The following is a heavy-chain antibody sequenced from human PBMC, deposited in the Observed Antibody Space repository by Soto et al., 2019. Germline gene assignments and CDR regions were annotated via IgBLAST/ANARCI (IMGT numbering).Heavy chain of an antibody. D-gene: IGHD2-2*01. Sequence: SETLSLTCTVSGCSISSYYWSWIRQPPGKGLEWIGYIYYSGSTNYNPSLKSRVTISVDTSKNQFSLKLSSVTAADTAVYYCARIEVPAAMHPYYYYGMDIWGQGTTVTVSS. V-gene: IGHV4-59*01. CDR1: GCSISSYY. CDR3: ARIEVPAAMHPYYYYGMDI. CDR2: IYYSGST. J-gene: IGHJ6*02.